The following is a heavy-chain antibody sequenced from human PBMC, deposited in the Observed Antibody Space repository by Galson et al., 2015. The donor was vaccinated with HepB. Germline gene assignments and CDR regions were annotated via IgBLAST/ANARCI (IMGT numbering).Heavy chain of an antibody. J-gene: IGHJ4*02. CDR3: AKDRSRSWSLDY. CDR2: ISYDGRDK. D-gene: IGHD2-2*01. Sequence: SLRLSCAASGLTFSSCGMHWVRQAPGKGLEWVADISYDGRDKHYADSVKGRFIVSRDNSKNTLDLQMNSLRPEDTAVYYCAKDRSRSWSLDYWGQGTLVTVSA. V-gene: IGHV3-30*18. CDR1: GLTFSSCG.